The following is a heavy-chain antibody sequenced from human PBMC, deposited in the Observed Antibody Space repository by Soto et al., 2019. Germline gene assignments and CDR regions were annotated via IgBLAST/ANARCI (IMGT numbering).Heavy chain of an antibody. J-gene: IGHJ4*02. V-gene: IGHV3-23*01. CDR3: AKEVIAARPYYFDY. D-gene: IGHD6-6*01. CDR1: GFTFSSYA. Sequence: GGSLRLSCAASGFTFSSYAVSWARQTPGKGLEWVSTISASGAYTYYADSVKGRFTISRDNSKNTLYLQMRSLRAGDTATYYCAKEVIAARPYYFDYWGQGTLVTVSS. CDR2: ISASGAYT.